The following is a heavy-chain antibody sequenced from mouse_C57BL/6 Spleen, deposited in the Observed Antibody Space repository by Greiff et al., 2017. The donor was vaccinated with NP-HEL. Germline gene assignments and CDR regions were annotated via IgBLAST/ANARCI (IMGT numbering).Heavy chain of an antibody. CDR3: ARFGGDY. CDR2: IYPGDGDT. D-gene: IGHD3-1*01. Sequence: VQLQQSGPELVKPGASVKISCKASGYAFSSSWMNWVKQRPGKGLEWIGRIYPGDGDTNYNGKFKGKATLTADKSPSTAYMQLSSLTSEDSAVYFCARFGGDYWGQGTTLTVSS. V-gene: IGHV1-82*01. J-gene: IGHJ2*01. CDR1: GYAFSSSW.